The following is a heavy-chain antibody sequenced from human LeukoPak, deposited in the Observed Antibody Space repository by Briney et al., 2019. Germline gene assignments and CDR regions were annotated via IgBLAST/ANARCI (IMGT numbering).Heavy chain of an antibody. CDR2: ISGSGSST. CDR1: GFNFSSYA. Sequence: GGSLRLSCAASGFNFSSYAMSWVRQAPGKGLEWVSAISGSGSSTYYADSVKGRFTISRDNSKNTLYLQMNSLRAEDTAVYYCAPLTGGYYFDYWGQGTLVTVPS. J-gene: IGHJ4*02. CDR3: APLTGGYYFDY. V-gene: IGHV3-23*01. D-gene: IGHD1-20*01.